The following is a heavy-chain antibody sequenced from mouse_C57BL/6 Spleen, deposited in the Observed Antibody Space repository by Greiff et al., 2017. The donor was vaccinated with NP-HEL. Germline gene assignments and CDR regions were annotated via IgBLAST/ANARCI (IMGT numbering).Heavy chain of an antibody. J-gene: IGHJ4*01. Sequence: EVQGVASGGGLVQPGGSLSLSCAASGFTFTDYYMSWVRQPPGKALEWLGFIRNKANGYTTEYSASVKGRFTISRDNSQSILYLQMNALRAEDSATYYCARYRYFYAMDYWGQGTSVTVSS. CDR3: ARYRYFYAMDY. CDR1: GFTFTDYY. V-gene: IGHV7-3*01. CDR2: IRNKANGYTT.